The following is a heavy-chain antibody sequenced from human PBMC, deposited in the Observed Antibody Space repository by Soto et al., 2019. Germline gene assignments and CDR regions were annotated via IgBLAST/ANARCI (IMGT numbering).Heavy chain of an antibody. CDR2: ISYDGSNK. V-gene: IGHV3-30*18. J-gene: IGHJ2*01. Sequence: QVQLVESGGGVVQPGRSLRLSCAASGFTFSSYGMHWVRQAPGKGLEWVAVISYDGSNKYYADSVKGRFTISRDNSKNTLYLQMNSLRAEDTAVYYCAKDGRGDYVGWYFDLWGRGTLVTVSS. D-gene: IGHD3-10*01. CDR3: AKDGRGDYVGWYFDL. CDR1: GFTFSSYG.